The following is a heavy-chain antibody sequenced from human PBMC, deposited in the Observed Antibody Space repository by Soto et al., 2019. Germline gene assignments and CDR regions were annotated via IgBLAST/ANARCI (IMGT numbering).Heavy chain of an antibody. D-gene: IGHD3-3*01. J-gene: IGHJ6*03. V-gene: IGHV1-69*04. CDR1: GVTFSSYT. CDR3: ARDLQRITIFGVVIAPQKHYYYYMDV. CDR2: IIPILGIA. Sequence: GASVKVSCKASGVTFSSYTISWVRQAPGQGLEWMGRIIPILGIANYAQKFQGRVTITADKSTSTAYMELSSLRSEDTAVYYCARDLQRITIFGVVIAPQKHYYYYMDVWGKGTTVTVSS.